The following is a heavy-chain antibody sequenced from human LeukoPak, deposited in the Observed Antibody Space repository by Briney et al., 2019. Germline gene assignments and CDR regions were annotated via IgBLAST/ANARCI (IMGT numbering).Heavy chain of an antibody. CDR1: GFTFSSYG. D-gene: IGHD3-10*01. V-gene: IGHV3-33*01. CDR3: ATGSTDTRFDY. CDR2: IWYDGSNK. J-gene: IGHJ4*02. Sequence: PGGSLRLSCAASGFTFSSYGMHWVRQALGKGLEWVAVIWYDGSNKYYADSVKGRFTISRDNSKNTLYLQMKSLRAEDTAVYYCATGSTDTRFDYWGQGTLVTVSS.